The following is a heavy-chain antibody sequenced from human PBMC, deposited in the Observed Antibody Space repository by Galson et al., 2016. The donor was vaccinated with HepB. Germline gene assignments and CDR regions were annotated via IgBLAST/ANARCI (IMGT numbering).Heavy chain of an antibody. CDR3: ARAMESGSNSVGY. Sequence: SLRLSCAASGFTFSSFSMNWARQAPGKGLEWVSSISSSSTYIYYADSVKGRFTISRDNAKNSLYLQMNSLRAEDTAVYYCARAMESGSNSVGYWGQGTLVTVSS. J-gene: IGHJ4*02. V-gene: IGHV3-21*01. CDR2: ISSSSTYI. CDR1: GFTFSSFS. D-gene: IGHD4-23*01.